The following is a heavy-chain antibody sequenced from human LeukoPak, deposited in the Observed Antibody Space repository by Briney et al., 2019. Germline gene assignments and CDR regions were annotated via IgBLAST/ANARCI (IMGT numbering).Heavy chain of an antibody. CDR1: GFTFSTYA. D-gene: IGHD4-17*01. CDR2: ISGGYTT. CDR3: ATATSLDYGDYFFHH. V-gene: IGHV3-23*01. J-gene: IGHJ1*01. Sequence: PGGSLSLSCAASGFTFSTYAMSWVRQAPGKGLEWVSAISGGYTTYYADSVKGRFTISRDNSKNTLSLQMNSLRAEDTAVYYCATATSLDYGDYFFHHWGQGTLVTVSS.